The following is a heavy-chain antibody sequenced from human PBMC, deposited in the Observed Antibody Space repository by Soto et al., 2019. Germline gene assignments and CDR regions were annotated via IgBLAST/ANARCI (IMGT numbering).Heavy chain of an antibody. CDR1: VFTFGDYA. V-gene: IGHV3-49*03. D-gene: IGHD1-26*01. J-gene: IGHJ6*04. CDR3: TRDLYTYSGSYYADYYYGMDV. Sequence: SLRLSCTPSVFTFGDYAISWFRQAPRTGLEGVVCIRRKAYGGPTEYAASVKGRFTISRDDSKSNAYLQMNSLKTEDTAVYYCTRDLYTYSGSYYADYYYGMDVWGEGTTVTVSS. CDR2: IRRKAYGGPT.